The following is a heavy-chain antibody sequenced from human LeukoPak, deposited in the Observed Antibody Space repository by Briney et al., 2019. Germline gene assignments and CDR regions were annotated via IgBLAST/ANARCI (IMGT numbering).Heavy chain of an antibody. V-gene: IGHV1-2*02. Sequence: ASVKVSCKASGYTFTAYYMHWVRQAPGQGLEWMGWINPNSGGTNYAQKFQGRVTMTRDTSISTAYMELSRLRSDDTAVYYCARVPRRGDRFDPWGQGTLVTVSS. J-gene: IGHJ5*02. CDR3: ARVPRRGDRFDP. CDR2: INPNSGGT. CDR1: GYTFTAYY. D-gene: IGHD3-10*01.